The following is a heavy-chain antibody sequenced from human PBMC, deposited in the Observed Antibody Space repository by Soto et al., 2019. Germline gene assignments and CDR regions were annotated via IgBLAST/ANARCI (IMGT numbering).Heavy chain of an antibody. J-gene: IGHJ5*02. CDR1: GASISGFY. Sequence: ETLSLTCTVSGASISGFYWSWIRKAAGKGLEWIGRIYATGTTDYNPSLKSRVMMSVDTSKKQFSLQLRSVTAADTAVYYCVRDGTKTLRDWFDPWGQGISVTVSS. CDR2: IYATGTT. V-gene: IGHV4-4*07. CDR3: VRDGTKTLRDWFDP. D-gene: IGHD1-1*01.